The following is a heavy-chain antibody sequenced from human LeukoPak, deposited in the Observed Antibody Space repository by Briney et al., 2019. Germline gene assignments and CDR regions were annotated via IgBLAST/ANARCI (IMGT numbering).Heavy chain of an antibody. CDR2: INQDGSAQ. V-gene: IGHV3-7*01. D-gene: IGHD1/OR15-1a*01. CDR3: ARNPNKGAFDI. Sequence: GGSLRLSCAASGFTFSRYSMTWVRQAPGKGLEWVANINQDGSAQYYVDSVKGRFTISRDNAKNSLSLQMNSLRAEDTAVYYCARNPNKGAFDIWGQGTMVTVSS. CDR1: GFTFSRYS. J-gene: IGHJ3*02.